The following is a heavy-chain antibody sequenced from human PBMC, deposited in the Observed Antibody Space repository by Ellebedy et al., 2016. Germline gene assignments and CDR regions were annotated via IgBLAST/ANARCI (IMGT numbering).Heavy chain of an antibody. CDR1: GFTFSSYA. J-gene: IGHJ4*02. D-gene: IGHD4-23*01. Sequence: GESLKISXAASGFTFSSYAMSWVRQAPGKGLEWVSAISGSGGSTYYADSVKGRFTISRDNSKNTLYLQMNSLRAEDTAVYYCAKDVDYGGNVNDYWGQGTLVTVSS. V-gene: IGHV3-23*01. CDR3: AKDVDYGGNVNDY. CDR2: ISGSGGST.